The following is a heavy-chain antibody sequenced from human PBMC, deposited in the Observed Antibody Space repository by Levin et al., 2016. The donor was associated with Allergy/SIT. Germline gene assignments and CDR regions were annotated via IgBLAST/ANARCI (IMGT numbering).Heavy chain of an antibody. V-gene: IGHV1-18*01. D-gene: IGHD3-16*02. J-gene: IGHJ4*02. CDR2: ISAYNGNT. CDR3: ARGLYDYVWGSYRYTPWGY. Sequence: WVRQAPGQGLEWMGWISAYNGNTNYAQKLQGRVTMTTDTSTSTAYMELRSLRSEDTAVYYCARGLYDYVWGSYRYTPWGYWGQGTLVTVSS.